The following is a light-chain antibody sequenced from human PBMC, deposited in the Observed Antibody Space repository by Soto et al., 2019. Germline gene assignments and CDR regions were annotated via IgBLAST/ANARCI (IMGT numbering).Light chain of an antibody. Sequence: EIVLTQSPGTLSLYPGETATLSSRASQSISGNYLAWYHHKPGQAPRLLIYDSSRRATGIPDRFSGSGSGTDYTLTISRLEPEDFAIYYCQQYSGSITFGQGTRLEIE. CDR1: QSISGNY. V-gene: IGKV3-20*01. J-gene: IGKJ5*01. CDR3: QQYSGSIT. CDR2: DSS.